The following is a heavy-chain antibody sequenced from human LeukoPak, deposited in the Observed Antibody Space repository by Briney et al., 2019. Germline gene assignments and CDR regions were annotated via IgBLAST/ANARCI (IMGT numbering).Heavy chain of an antibody. CDR3: ARRGAAAGTKARYFDL. Sequence: KPSETLSLTCTVSGGSISSYYWSWIRQPPGKGLEWIGYIYYSGSTNYNPSLKSRVTISVDTSKNQFSLKLSSVTAADTAVYYCARRGAAAGTKARYFDLWGRGTLVTVSS. V-gene: IGHV4-59*08. CDR1: GGSISSYY. CDR2: IYYSGST. D-gene: IGHD6-13*01. J-gene: IGHJ2*01.